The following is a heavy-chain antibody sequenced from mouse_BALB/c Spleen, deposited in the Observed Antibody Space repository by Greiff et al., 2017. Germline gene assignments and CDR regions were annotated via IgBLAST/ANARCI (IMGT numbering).Heavy chain of an antibody. CDR2: INPSNGGT. CDR1: GYTFTSYY. CDR3: TREGDGNYNFAY. V-gene: IGHV1S81*02. D-gene: IGHD2-1*01. Sequence: QVQLQQSGAELVKPGASVKLSCKASGYTFTSYYMYWVKQRPGQGLEWIGGINPSNGGTNFNEKFKSKATLTVDKSSSTAYMQLSSLTSEDSAVYYCTREGDGNYNFAYWGQGTLVTVSA. J-gene: IGHJ3*01.